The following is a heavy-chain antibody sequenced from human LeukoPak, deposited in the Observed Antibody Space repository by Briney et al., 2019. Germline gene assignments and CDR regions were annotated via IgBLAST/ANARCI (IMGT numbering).Heavy chain of an antibody. D-gene: IGHD6-19*01. CDR1: GGSFSGHY. J-gene: IGHJ3*02. CDR3: ARGRAVDGRDDAFDI. V-gene: IGHV4-34*01. Sequence: SETLSLTCAVYGGSFSGHYWGWIRQPPGQGLEWIGEINYSGVTNYNPSLKSRVIISLDTSKNQFSLRLNSVIVADTAIYYCARGRAVDGRDDAFDIWGHGTMVTVSS. CDR2: INYSGVT.